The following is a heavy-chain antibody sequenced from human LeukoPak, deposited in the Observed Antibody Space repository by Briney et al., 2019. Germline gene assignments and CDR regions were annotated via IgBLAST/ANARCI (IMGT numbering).Heavy chain of an antibody. D-gene: IGHD4-23*01. Sequence: GGSLRVSCAASGFTFSSYAMHWVRQAPGKGLEWVAVISYDGSNKYYADSVKGRFTISRDNSKNTLYLQMNSLRAEDTAVYYCARDNLYGGNSDGLDSWGQGTLVTVSS. J-gene: IGHJ4*02. CDR2: ISYDGSNK. CDR3: ARDNLYGGNSDGLDS. V-gene: IGHV3-30-3*01. CDR1: GFTFSSYA.